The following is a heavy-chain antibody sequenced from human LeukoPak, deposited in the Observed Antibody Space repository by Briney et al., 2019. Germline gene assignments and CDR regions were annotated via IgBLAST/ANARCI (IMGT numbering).Heavy chain of an antibody. V-gene: IGHV3-48*03. CDR1: GFTFSTYE. D-gene: IGHD5-12*01. Sequence: GGSLRLSCAASGFTFSTYEMNWVRQARGKGLEWVSYISSSGSTTYYADSVKGRFTISRDNAKNSLYLQMNSLRAEDTAVYYCARGSGYDIDYWGQGTLVTVSS. CDR2: ISSSGSTT. CDR3: ARGSGYDIDY. J-gene: IGHJ4*02.